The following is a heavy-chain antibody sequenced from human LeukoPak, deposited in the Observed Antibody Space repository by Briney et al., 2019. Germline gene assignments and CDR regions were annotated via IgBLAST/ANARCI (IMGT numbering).Heavy chain of an antibody. V-gene: IGHV4-61*02. Sequence: TLSLTCTVSGGSISSGGYYWSWIRQPAGKGLEWIGRIYSSGSTNYNPSLKSRVTISVDTSKNQFSLKLSSVTAADTAVYYCARDKWLDGRYYFDYWGQGTLVTVSS. CDR1: GGSISSGGYY. D-gene: IGHD6-19*01. CDR2: IYSSGST. CDR3: ARDKWLDGRYYFDY. J-gene: IGHJ4*02.